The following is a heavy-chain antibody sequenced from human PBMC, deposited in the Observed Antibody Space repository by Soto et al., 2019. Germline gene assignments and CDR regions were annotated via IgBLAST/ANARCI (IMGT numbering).Heavy chain of an antibody. CDR1: GFTFSSYA. CDR2: ISYDGSNK. D-gene: IGHD3-22*01. CDR3: ARVDSSGYYYTIDY. J-gene: IGHJ4*02. V-gene: IGHV3-30-3*01. Sequence: QVQLVESGGGVVQPGRSLRLSCAASGFTFSSYAMHWVRQAPGKGLEWVAVISYDGSNKYYADSVKGRFTISRDNSKNTMYLQMNSLRAEDTAVYYCARVDSSGYYYTIDYWGQGTLVTVSS.